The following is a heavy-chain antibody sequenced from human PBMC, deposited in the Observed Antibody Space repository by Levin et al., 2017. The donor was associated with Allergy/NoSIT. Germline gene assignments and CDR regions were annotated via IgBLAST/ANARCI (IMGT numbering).Heavy chain of an antibody. Sequence: ASVKVSCKASGGTFSSYTISWVRQAPGQGLEWMGRIIPILGIANYAQKFQGRVTITADKSTSTAYMELSSLRSEDTAVYYCARDDGRDGYNSAPYYYGMDVWGQGTTVTVSS. D-gene: IGHD5-24*01. V-gene: IGHV1-69*04. CDR3: ARDDGRDGYNSAPYYYGMDV. CDR2: IIPILGIA. J-gene: IGHJ6*02. CDR1: GGTFSSYT.